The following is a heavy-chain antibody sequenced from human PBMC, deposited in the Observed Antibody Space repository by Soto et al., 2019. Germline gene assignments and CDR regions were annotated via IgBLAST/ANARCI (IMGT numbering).Heavy chain of an antibody. J-gene: IGHJ5*01. CDR2: IYWDDDK. CDR3: AHAMLYCTGGSCSTWFDS. Sequence: QITLKESGPTLVKPTQTLTLTCTFSGFSLSTHGVGVGWIRQPAGKALEWLALIYWDDDKRYSASLNSRLTIPKHXSKNQVVLTMTNVDPVDTATYYCAHAMLYCTGGSCSTWFDSWGPGTLVTVSS. D-gene: IGHD2-15*01. V-gene: IGHV2-5*02. CDR1: GFSLSTHGVG.